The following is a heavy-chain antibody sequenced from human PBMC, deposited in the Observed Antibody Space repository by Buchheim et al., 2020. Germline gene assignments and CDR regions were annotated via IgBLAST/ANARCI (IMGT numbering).Heavy chain of an antibody. J-gene: IGHJ6*02. CDR2: IYPGDSDT. Sequence: EVQLVQSGAEVQKPGESLKISCKGSGYSFTSYWIGWVRQMPGKGLEWMGIIYPGDSDTRYSPSFQGQVTISADKSTSPASPQWSSLKASDAAMYYCARHREDGYKNYYYGMDVWGQGTT. V-gene: IGHV5-51*01. CDR3: ARHREDGYKNYYYGMDV. CDR1: GYSFTSYW. D-gene: IGHD5-24*01.